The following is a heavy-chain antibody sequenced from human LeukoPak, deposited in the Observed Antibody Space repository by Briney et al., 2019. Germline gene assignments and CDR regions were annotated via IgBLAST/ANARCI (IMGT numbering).Heavy chain of an antibody. Sequence: PSETLSLTCAVYGGSLSDNYWSWIRQPTGKGLEWIGEINQSGSTNYNPSLKSRVTISIDTSKNQFSLKLSSVTAADTAVYYCARGLELLNWGQGTLVTVSS. V-gene: IGHV4-34*01. CDR1: GGSLSDNY. CDR3: ARGLELLN. CDR2: INQSGST. D-gene: IGHD2/OR15-2a*01. J-gene: IGHJ4*02.